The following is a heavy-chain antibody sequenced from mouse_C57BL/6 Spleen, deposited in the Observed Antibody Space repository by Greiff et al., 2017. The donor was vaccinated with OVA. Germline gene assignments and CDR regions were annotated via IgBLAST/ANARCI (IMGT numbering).Heavy chain of an antibody. CDR1: GYTFTSYW. CDR3: ARGDGSSFYYAMDY. V-gene: IGHV1-52*01. CDR2: IDPSDSET. D-gene: IGHD1-1*01. J-gene: IGHJ4*01. Sequence: QVQLQQPGAELVRPGSSVKLSCKASGYTFTSYWMHWVKQRPIQGLEWIGNIDPSDSETHYNQKFKDKATLTVDKSSSTAYMQRSSLTSEDSAVYYCARGDGSSFYYAMDYWGQGTSVTVSS.